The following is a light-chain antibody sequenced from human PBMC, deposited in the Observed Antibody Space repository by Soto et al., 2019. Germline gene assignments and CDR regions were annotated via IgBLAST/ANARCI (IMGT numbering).Light chain of an antibody. V-gene: IGKV1-5*03. CDR2: KAS. J-gene: IGKJ5*01. Sequence: DIQMTQSPSTLSASVGDRVTITCRASQSISSWLAWYQQKPGKAPNHLFYKASSLESGVLSRFSGSGSGTEFTLPISSLQPDDFATYYCQQYESYSVTFGQGTRLEIK. CDR1: QSISSW. CDR3: QQYESYSVT.